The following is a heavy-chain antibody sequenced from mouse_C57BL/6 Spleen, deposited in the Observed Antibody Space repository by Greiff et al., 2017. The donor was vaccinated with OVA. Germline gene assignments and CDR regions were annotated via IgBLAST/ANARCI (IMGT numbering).Heavy chain of an antibody. D-gene: IGHD1-1*01. CDR1: GYTFTSYW. CDR2: IDPSDSET. Sequence: VQLQQPGAELVRPGSSVKLSCKASGYTFTSYWMHWVKQRPIQGLEWIGNIDPSDSETHYNQKFKDKATLTVDKSSSTAYMQLSSLTSEDSAVYYCARSGLRDAMDYWGQGTSVTVSS. J-gene: IGHJ4*01. CDR3: ARSGLRDAMDY. V-gene: IGHV1-52*01.